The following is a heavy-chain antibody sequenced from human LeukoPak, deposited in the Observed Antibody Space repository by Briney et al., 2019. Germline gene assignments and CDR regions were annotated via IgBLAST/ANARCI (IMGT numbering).Heavy chain of an antibody. J-gene: IGHJ4*02. V-gene: IGHV3-30*04. CDR2: ISYDGSNK. D-gene: IGHD6-19*01. CDR1: GFTFSSYA. Sequence: GGSLRLSCAASGFTFSSYAMHWVRQAPGKGLEWVAVISYDGSNKYYADSVKGRFTISRDNSKNSLYLQMNSLRAEDTALYYCAKDSVAVTGTGNIDYWGQGTLVTVSS. CDR3: AKDSVAVTGTGNIDY.